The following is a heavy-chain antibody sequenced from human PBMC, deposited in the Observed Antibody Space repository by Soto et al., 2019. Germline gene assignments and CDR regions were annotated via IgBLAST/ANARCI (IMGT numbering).Heavy chain of an antibody. CDR3: AKAPDYYGSGSADDAFDI. CDR2: ISGSGGST. Sequence: GGSLRLSCAASGFTFSSYAMSWVRQAPGKGLEWVSAISGSGGSTYYADSVKGRFTISRDNSKNTLYLQMNSLRAEDTAVYYCAKAPDYYGSGSADDAFDIWGQGTMVTVSS. V-gene: IGHV3-23*01. CDR1: GFTFSSYA. J-gene: IGHJ3*02. D-gene: IGHD3-10*01.